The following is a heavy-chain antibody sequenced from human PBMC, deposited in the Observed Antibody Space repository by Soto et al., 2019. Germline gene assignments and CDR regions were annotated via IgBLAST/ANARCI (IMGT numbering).Heavy chain of an antibody. Sequence: QLQLVQSGSEVKKPGASVKVSCKTSGFTFTNYGFTWVRQAPGKGLEWMGWSSALNGFTNYAQDFQGRVTLTTDSSTITAYMELRGLRSDVTAFYYCAATPSIAICLRDWCQGTLVSVAS. CDR2: SSALNGFT. V-gene: IGHV1-18*01. CDR3: AATPSIAICLRD. J-gene: IGHJ4*02. CDR1: GFTFTNYG. D-gene: IGHD6-6*01.